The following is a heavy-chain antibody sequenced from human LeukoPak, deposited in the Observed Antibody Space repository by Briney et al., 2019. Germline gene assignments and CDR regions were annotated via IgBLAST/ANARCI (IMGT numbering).Heavy chain of an antibody. V-gene: IGHV5-51*01. CDR3: ASDYGSRSYQLYGGLRY. D-gene: IGHD3-10*01. CDR2: IYPGDSDT. J-gene: IGHJ4*02. Sequence: GESLKISCKGSGYSFTSYWIGWVRQMPGKGLEWMVIIYPGDSDTRYSPSFQGQVTISADKSISTAYLQWSSLQASDTAMYYCASDYGSRSYQLYGGLRYWGQRTLVTVSS. CDR1: GYSFTSYW.